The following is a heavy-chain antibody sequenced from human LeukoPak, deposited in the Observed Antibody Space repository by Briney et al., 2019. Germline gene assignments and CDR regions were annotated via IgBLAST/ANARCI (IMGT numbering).Heavy chain of an antibody. CDR2: LYRGGDT. J-gene: IGHJ4*02. V-gene: IGHV3-66*01. CDR3: ATGPHSGSPRI. Sequence: GGSLRLSCAAAGFTVSSNYMRWVRQAPGKGVEWVSLLYRGGDTYYADSVKGTFPISRANSKTTLYLQMNRLRLEDPAVYYCATGPHSGSPRIWGQGTLVTVSS. D-gene: IGHD1-26*01. CDR1: GFTVSSNY.